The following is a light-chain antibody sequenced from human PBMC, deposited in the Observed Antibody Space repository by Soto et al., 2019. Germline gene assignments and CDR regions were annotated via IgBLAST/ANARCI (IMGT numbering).Light chain of an antibody. V-gene: IGKV3-20*01. Sequence: EIVVKQSPAILSLSKRERATLHCRASQSVSSSYLAWYQQKPGQAPRLLIYDASNRATGIPDRVSGSGSGTDFTLTISGLYPEDFAMYYCQPDGASPPIPSCQGTLPAIK. CDR1: QSVSSSY. CDR2: DAS. CDR3: QPDGASPPIP. J-gene: IGKJ5*01.